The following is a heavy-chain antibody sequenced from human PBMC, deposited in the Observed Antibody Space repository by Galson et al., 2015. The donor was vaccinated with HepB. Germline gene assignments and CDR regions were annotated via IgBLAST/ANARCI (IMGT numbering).Heavy chain of an antibody. Sequence: SLRLSCAASGFTFSSYTMDWVRQAPGKGLEFVSNISSNGGTSYYADSVKGRFTISRDNSKSTLYLQMSSLRVEDTALYYCVRAGSHDAFDIRGQGTMVTVSS. J-gene: IGHJ3*02. CDR1: GFTFSSYT. V-gene: IGHV3-64D*09. CDR3: VRAGSHDAFDI. CDR2: ISSNGGTS. D-gene: IGHD3-10*01.